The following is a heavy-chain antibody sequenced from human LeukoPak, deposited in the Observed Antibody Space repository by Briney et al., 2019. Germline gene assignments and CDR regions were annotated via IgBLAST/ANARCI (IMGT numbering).Heavy chain of an antibody. CDR3: ARSYYYDSSGYCFDY. D-gene: IGHD3-22*01. Sequence: ASVKVSCXASGGTFSSYAISWVRQAPGQGLEWMGGIIPIFGTANYAQKFQGRVTITADESTSTAYMELSSLRSEDTAVYYCARSYYYDSSGYCFDYWGQGTLVTVSS. CDR1: GGTFSSYA. V-gene: IGHV1-69*13. CDR2: IIPIFGTA. J-gene: IGHJ4*02.